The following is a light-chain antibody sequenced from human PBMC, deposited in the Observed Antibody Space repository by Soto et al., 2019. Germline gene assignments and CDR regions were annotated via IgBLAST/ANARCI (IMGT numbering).Light chain of an antibody. Sequence: EIVMTQSPATLSVSLGERATLSCRASQSVSTDLAWYQQKPGQAPRFLIYDASNRATGVPDRFSGSGSGTDFTLTISELDPEDFAVYYXXXXXXXXTWTFGPGTKVDIK. V-gene: IGKV3-11*01. CDR2: DAS. CDR1: QSVSTD. J-gene: IGKJ1*01. CDR3: XXXXXXXTWT.